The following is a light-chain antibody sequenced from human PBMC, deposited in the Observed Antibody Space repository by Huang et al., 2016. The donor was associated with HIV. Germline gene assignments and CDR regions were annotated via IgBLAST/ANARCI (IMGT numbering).Light chain of an antibody. CDR1: QSVGTY. Sequence: IQMTQSPTSLSASVGDKVFISCRTSQSVGTYLNWYQQKPGKAPKLLISSASTLHSGVPSRFSGGGSGTVFTLTIRVLQLDDFATYFCQQSYGVLSSFGPGTRL. J-gene: IGKJ5*01. V-gene: IGKV1-39*01. CDR2: SAS. CDR3: QQSYGVLSS.